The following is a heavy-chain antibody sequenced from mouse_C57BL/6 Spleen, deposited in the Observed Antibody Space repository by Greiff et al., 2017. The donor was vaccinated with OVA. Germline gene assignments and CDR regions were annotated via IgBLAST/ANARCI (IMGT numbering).Heavy chain of an antibody. CDR3: ARRSGYYGSPHWYFDV. J-gene: IGHJ1*03. Sequence: QVQLQQPGTELVKPGASVKLSCKASGYTFTSYWMHWVKQRPGQGLEWIGNINPSNGGTNYNEKFKSKATLTVDKSSSTAYMQLSSLTSEDSAVYYCARRSGYYGSPHWYFDVWGTGTTVTVSS. CDR2: INPSNGGT. D-gene: IGHD1-1*01. V-gene: IGHV1-53*01. CDR1: GYTFTSYW.